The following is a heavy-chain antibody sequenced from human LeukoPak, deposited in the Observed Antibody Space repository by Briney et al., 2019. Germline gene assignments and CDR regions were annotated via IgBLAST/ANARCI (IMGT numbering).Heavy chain of an antibody. J-gene: IGHJ4*02. D-gene: IGHD3-16*01. CDR2: IYHSGST. V-gene: IGHV4-4*02. Sequence: PSGTLSLTCAVSGGSISSSYWWTWVRQPPGKGLEWIGEIYHSGSTNYNPSLKSRVTISVDTSKNQFSLKLSSVTAADTAVYYCARIVGVLYFDYWGQGTLVTVSS. CDR3: ARIVGVLYFDY. CDR1: GGSISSSYW.